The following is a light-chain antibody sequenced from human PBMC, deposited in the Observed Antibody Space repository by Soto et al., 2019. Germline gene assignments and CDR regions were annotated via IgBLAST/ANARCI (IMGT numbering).Light chain of an antibody. CDR1: QSIDTY. J-gene: IGKJ1*01. Sequence: DIQMTQSPSSLSASVGDRVTITCRASQSIDTYLNWYQRKPGKAPNVLIYAASTLQSGVPTRFSGSGSETDFTLTISSLQPEYFATYYCQQSYSVPRTFGLGTKVEIK. CDR3: QQSYSVPRT. V-gene: IGKV1-39*01. CDR2: AAS.